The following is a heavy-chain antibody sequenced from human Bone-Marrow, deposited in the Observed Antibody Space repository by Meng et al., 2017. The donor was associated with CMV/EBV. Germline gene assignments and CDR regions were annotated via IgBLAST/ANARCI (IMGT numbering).Heavy chain of an antibody. CDR1: GFTFSNAW. CDR3: TTDPSSYYFDY. J-gene: IGHJ4*02. CDR2: IKSKTDGGTT. D-gene: IGHD6-6*01. Sequence: GGSLRFSCAASGFTFSNAWMSWVRQAPGKGLEWVGRIKSKTDGGTTDYAAPVKGRFTISRDDSKNTLYLQMNSLKTEDTAVYYCTTDPSSYYFDYWGQGTLVTVSS. V-gene: IGHV3-15*01.